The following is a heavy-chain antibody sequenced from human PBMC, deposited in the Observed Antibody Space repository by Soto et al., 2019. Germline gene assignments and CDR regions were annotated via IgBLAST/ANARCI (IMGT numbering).Heavy chain of an antibody. D-gene: IGHD1-7*01. CDR3: ARVYNWNYEPFWEYYYYGMDV. Sequence: GASVKVSCKASGYTFTSYYMHWVRQAPGQGLEWMGIINPSGGSTSYAQKFQGRVTMTRDTSTSTVYMELSSLRSEDTAVYYCARVYNWNYEPFWEYYYYGMDVWGQGTTVTVSS. J-gene: IGHJ6*02. V-gene: IGHV1-46*01. CDR1: GYTFTSYY. CDR2: INPSGGST.